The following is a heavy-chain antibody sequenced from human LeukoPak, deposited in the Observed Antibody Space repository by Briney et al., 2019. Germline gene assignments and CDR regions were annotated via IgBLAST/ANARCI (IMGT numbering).Heavy chain of an antibody. CDR3: ARTRTTLYYYYYMDV. CDR1: GYSISSGYY. CDR2: IYHSGST. Sequence: SETLSLTCTVSGYSISSGYYWGWIRQPPGKGLEWIGSIYHSGSTYYNPSLKSRVTISVDTSKNQFSLKLSSVTAADTAVYYCARTRTTLYYYYYMDVWGKGTTVTVPS. V-gene: IGHV4-38-2*02. D-gene: IGHD4-11*01. J-gene: IGHJ6*03.